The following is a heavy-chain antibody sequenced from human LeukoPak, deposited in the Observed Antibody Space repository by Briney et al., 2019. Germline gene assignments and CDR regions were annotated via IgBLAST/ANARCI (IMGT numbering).Heavy chain of an antibody. D-gene: IGHD6-19*01. Sequence: SETLSLTCTVSGGSISSSSYYLGWIRQPPGKGLEWIGSIYYSGSTYYNPSLKSRVTISVDTSKNQFSLKLSSVTAADTAVYYCARHSFGWYHSNYYFDYWGQGTLVTVSS. CDR3: ARHSFGWYHSNYYFDY. CDR2: IYYSGST. J-gene: IGHJ4*02. V-gene: IGHV4-39*01. CDR1: GGSISSSSYY.